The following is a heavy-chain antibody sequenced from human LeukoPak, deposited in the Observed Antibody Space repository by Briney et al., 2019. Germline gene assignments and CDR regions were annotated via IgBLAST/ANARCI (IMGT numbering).Heavy chain of an antibody. J-gene: IGHJ3*02. V-gene: IGHV4-34*01. Sequence: SETLSLTCAVYGGSFSGYYWSWIRQPPGKGLEWIGEINHSGSTNYNPSLKSRVTISVDTSENQFSLKLSSVTAADTAVYYCARGWYLDAFDIWGQGTMVTVSS. CDR2: INHSGST. CDR1: GGSFSGYY. D-gene: IGHD6-13*01. CDR3: ARGWYLDAFDI.